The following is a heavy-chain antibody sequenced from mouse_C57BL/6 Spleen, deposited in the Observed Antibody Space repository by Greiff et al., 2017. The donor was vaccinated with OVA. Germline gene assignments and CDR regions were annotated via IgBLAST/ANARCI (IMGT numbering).Heavy chain of an antibody. CDR3: ARHNYGSSYKEFAY. CDR2: ISSGGSYT. Sequence: EVQLVESGGDLVKPGGSLKLSCAASGFTFSSYGMSWVRQTPDKRLEWVATISSGGSYTYYPDSVKGRFTISRDNAKNTLYLQMSSLKSEDTAMYYCARHNYGSSYKEFAYWGQGTLVTVSA. J-gene: IGHJ3*01. V-gene: IGHV5-6*01. CDR1: GFTFSSYG. D-gene: IGHD1-1*01.